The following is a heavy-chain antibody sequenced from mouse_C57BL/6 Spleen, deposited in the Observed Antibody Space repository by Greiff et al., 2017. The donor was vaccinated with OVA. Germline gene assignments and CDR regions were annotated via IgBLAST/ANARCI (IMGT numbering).Heavy chain of an antibody. V-gene: IGHV1-52*01. CDR1: GYTFTSYW. J-gene: IGHJ2*01. CDR3: ARDYGNYEDYFDY. CDR2: IDPSDSAT. D-gene: IGHD2-1*01. Sequence: QVQLQQPGAELVRPGSSVKLSCKASGYTFTSYWMHWVKQRPIQGLEWIGNIDPSDSATHYNQKFKDKATLTVDKSSSTAYMQLSSLTSEDSAVYYCARDYGNYEDYFDYWGQGTTLTVSS.